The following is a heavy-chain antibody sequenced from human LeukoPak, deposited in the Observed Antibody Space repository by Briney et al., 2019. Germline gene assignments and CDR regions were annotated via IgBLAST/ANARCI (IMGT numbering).Heavy chain of an antibody. J-gene: IGHJ6*02. D-gene: IGHD3-22*01. CDR3: TRENYETYSMGV. Sequence: ASVKVSCKASGYTFTNYGVSWVRQAPGQGLEWMGWISTYNGNTNYAHKLQGRVTMTTDTSTSAAYMELRSLRSDDTAVYYCTRENYETYSMGVWGQGTTVTVSS. V-gene: IGHV1-18*01. CDR1: GYTFTNYG. CDR2: ISTYNGNT.